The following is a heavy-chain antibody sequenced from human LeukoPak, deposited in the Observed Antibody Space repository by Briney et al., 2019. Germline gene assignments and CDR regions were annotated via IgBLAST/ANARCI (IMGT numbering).Heavy chain of an antibody. V-gene: IGHV1-2*06. CDR3: AKVPYFYYGMDV. CDR1: GGTFSSYA. J-gene: IGHJ6*02. CDR2: INPDSGGT. Sequence: ASVKVSCKASGGTFSSYAISWVRQAPGQGLEWMGRINPDSGGTNYAQKFQGRVTMTRDTSISTAYMELSRLRSDDTAVYYCAKVPYFYYGMDVWGQGTTVTVSS.